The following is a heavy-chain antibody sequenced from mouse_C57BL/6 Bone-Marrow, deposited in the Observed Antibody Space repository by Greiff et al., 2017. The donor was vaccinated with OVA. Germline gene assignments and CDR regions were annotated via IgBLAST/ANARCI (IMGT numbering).Heavy chain of an antibody. CDR2: IDPSDSYT. D-gene: IGHD1-1*01. J-gene: IGHJ4*01. CDR1: GYTFTSYW. V-gene: IGHV1-69*01. CDR3: ASGGDYYGSSSYYAMDY. Sequence: QVQLKESGAELVMPGASVKLSCKASGYTFTSYWMHWVKQRPGQGLEWIGEIDPSDSYTNYNQKFKGKSTLTVDKSSSTAYMQLSSLTSEDSAVYYCASGGDYYGSSSYYAMDYWGQGTSVTVSS.